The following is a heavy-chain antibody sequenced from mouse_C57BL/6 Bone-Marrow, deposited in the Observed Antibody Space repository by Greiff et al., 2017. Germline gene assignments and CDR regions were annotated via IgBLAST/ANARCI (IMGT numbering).Heavy chain of an antibody. CDR1: GYTFTSYW. J-gene: IGHJ2*01. CDR2: IYPGSGST. D-gene: IGHD1-1*01. V-gene: IGHV1-55*01. CDR3: ARDYGSSYYFDY. Sequence: QVQLQQPGAELVKPGASVKMSCKASGYTFTSYWITWVKQRPGQGLEWIGDIYPGSGSTNYNEKFKSKATLTVDTSSSTAYMQLSSLTSADSAVYYCARDYGSSYYFDYWGQGTTLTVSA.